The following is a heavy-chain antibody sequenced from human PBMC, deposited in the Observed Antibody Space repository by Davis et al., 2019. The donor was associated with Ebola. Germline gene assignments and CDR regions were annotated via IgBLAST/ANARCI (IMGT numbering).Heavy chain of an antibody. CDR3: ASSAGTPVTTGY. J-gene: IGHJ4*02. D-gene: IGHD4-17*01. V-gene: IGHV1-8*01. CDR1: GCTFTSYD. Sequence: AASVKVSCKASGCTFTSYDINWVRQATGQGLEWMGWMNPNSGNTGYAQKFQGRVTMTRNTAISTAYMELSSLRSEDTAVYYCASSAGTPVTTGYWGQGTLVTVSS. CDR2: MNPNSGNT.